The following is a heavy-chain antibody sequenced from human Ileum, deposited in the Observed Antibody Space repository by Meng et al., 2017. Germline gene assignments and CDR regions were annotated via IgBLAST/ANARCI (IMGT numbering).Heavy chain of an antibody. Sequence: SETLSLTCTVSGGSISSGSYYWSWIRQPAGKGLEWIGRIYTSESTNYNSSPKSRVAISVDTSKNQLSLKLNSVTAADTAVYYCVKQSRVAAAGTLHASDIWGQGTMVTVSS. CDR1: GGSISSGSYY. V-gene: IGHV4-61*02. CDR2: IYTSEST. CDR3: VKQSRVAAAGTLHASDI. J-gene: IGHJ3*02. D-gene: IGHD6-13*01.